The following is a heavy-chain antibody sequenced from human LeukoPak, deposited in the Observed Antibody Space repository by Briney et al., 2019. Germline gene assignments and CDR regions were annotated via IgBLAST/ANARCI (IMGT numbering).Heavy chain of an antibody. CDR3: ARDVKYSSGWYQSDYYGMDV. CDR1: GFTFSSYG. CDR2: IWYDGSNK. Sequence: GGSLRLSCAASGFTFSSYGMHWVRQAPGKGLEWVAVIWYDGSNKYYADSVKGRFTISRDNSKNTLYLQMNSLRAEDTAVYYCARDVKYSSGWYQSDYYGMDVWGQGTTVTVSS. J-gene: IGHJ6*02. V-gene: IGHV3-33*01. D-gene: IGHD6-19*01.